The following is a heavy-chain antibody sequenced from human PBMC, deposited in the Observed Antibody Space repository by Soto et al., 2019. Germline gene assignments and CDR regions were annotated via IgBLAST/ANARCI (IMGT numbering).Heavy chain of an antibody. V-gene: IGHV3-15*01. CDR2: IKSKTDGGTT. D-gene: IGHD3-9*01. J-gene: IGHJ4*02. Sequence: GGSLRLSCAASGFTFSNAWMSWVRQAPGKGLEWVGRIKSKTDGGTTDYAAPVKGRFTISRDDSKNTLYLQMNSLKTEDTAVYYCTTHYDILTGYRESDYWGQGTLVPVSS. CDR3: TTHYDILTGYRESDY. CDR1: GFTFSNAW.